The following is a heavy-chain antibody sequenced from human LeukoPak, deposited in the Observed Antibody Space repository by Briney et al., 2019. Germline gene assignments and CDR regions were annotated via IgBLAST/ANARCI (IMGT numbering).Heavy chain of an antibody. CDR3: ARCVRDDAFDI. Sequence: SETLSLTCTVSGDSISSSSYYWGWIRQPPGQGLEWIATVFYTGSTYYNPSLKSRITIFVDTSKNQFSLKLSSVTAADTAVYYCARCVRDDAFDIWGQGTMVTVSS. CDR1: GDSISSSSYY. J-gene: IGHJ3*02. CDR2: VFYTGST. V-gene: IGHV4-39*01.